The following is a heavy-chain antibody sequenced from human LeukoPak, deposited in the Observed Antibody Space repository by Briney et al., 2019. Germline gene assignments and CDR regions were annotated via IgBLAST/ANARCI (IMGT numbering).Heavy chain of an antibody. Sequence: GRSLRLSCAASGFTVSSYWMSWVRQAPGKGLEWVANIKQDGSEKYYVDSVKGRLTISRDNAKNSLYLQMNSLRAEDTAVYYCARDQRDSSGYYLYYYYYYMDVWGKGTTVTVSS. CDR3: ARDQRDSSGYYLYYYYYYMDV. CDR2: IKQDGSEK. V-gene: IGHV3-7*01. J-gene: IGHJ6*03. CDR1: GFTVSSYW. D-gene: IGHD3-22*01.